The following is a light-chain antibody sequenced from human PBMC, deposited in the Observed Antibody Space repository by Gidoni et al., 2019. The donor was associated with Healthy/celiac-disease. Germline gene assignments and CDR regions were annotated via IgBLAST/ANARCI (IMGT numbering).Light chain of an antibody. CDR2: DAS. V-gene: IGKV1-33*01. CDR3: QQYDNLLALLT. CDR1: QDISNY. Sequence: DIQMTQSPSSLSASVGDRVTITCQASQDISNYLNWYQQKPGKAPKLLIYDASNLETGVPSRFSGSGSGTDFTFTISSLQPEDIATYYCQQYDNLLALLTFGGGTKVEIK. J-gene: IGKJ4*01.